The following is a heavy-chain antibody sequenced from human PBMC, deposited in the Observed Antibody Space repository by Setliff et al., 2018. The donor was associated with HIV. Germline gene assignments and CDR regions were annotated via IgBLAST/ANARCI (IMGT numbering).Heavy chain of an antibody. CDR1: GFSFSDSH. D-gene: IGHD3-10*01. CDR2: ISTTSSNT. V-gene: IGHV3-11*03. Sequence: PGGSLRLSCAASGFSFSDSHMTWIRPAPGKGLEWVSYISTTSSNTNYADSVKGRFTISRDNPKNSLYLQMNNLRAEDTAVYYCASFYGDYGYWGHGTQVTVSS. J-gene: IGHJ4*01. CDR3: ASFYGDYGY.